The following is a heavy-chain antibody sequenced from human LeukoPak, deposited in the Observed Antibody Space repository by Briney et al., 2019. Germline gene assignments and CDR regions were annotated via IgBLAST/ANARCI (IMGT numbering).Heavy chain of an antibody. CDR1: GFTFSSYG. J-gene: IGHJ4*02. V-gene: IGHV3-33*01. Sequence: GGSLRLSCAASGFTFSSYGMHWVRQAPGKGLEWVAVIWYDGSNKYYADSVKGRFTISRDNSRNTLYLQMNSLRAEDTAVYYCARVGYSYALRGYFDYWGQGTLVTVSS. CDR2: IWYDGSNK. CDR3: ARVGYSYALRGYFDY. D-gene: IGHD5-18*01.